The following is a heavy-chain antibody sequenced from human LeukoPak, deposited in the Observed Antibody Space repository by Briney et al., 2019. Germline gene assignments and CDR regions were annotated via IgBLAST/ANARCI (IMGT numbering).Heavy chain of an antibody. CDR3: ANSPMILDGHY. Sequence: GSLRLSCAASGFAFSRYWMTWVRQAPGKGLEWVANINPDGTKTSYADFVEGRFSISRDNAKNLLYLQMRSLRAGDTAVYYCANSPMILDGHYWGHGTLVTVSS. J-gene: IGHJ4*01. CDR1: GFAFSRYW. V-gene: IGHV3-7*01. CDR2: INPDGTKT. D-gene: IGHD3-22*01.